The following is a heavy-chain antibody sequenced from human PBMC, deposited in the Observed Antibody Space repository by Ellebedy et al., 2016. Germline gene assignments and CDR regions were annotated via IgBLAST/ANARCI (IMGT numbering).Heavy chain of an antibody. CDR1: GFTFDDYA. Sequence: SLKISXAASGFTFDDYAMHWVRQPPGKGLEWVSGITWNSDRMAYADSVRGRVTVSRDNSRNTLYLEISSLRDDDTAVYYCAREWFNWFDPWGRGTLVTVSS. CDR3: AREWFNWFDP. V-gene: IGHV3-9*01. J-gene: IGHJ5*02. D-gene: IGHD3-22*01. CDR2: ITWNSDRM.